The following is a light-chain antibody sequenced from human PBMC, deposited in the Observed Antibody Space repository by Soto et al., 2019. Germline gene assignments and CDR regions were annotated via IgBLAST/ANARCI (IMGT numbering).Light chain of an antibody. CDR1: NSNIGSNT. J-gene: IGLJ1*01. Sequence: QPVLTQPPSASGTPGQRVTISCSGSNSNIGSNTVTWYQQLPGTAPLLLIYSNTQRSSGVPDRFSGSRSGTSGSLAISGLQSEDEADYYCAKWYDRLNGDVFGSGTKLTVL. V-gene: IGLV1-44*01. CDR2: SNT. CDR3: AKWYDRLNGDV.